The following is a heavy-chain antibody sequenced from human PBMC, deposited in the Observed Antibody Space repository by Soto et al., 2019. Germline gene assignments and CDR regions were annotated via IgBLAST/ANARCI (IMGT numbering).Heavy chain of an antibody. J-gene: IGHJ4*02. CDR3: AKTEYTNAYIDY. CDR2: ISSDGSNE. V-gene: IGHV3-30*18. Sequence: PGGSLRISCAASGFTFSNFGIHWVRQSPGKGLEWVALISSDGSNEYYADSVKGRFTISRDNSKNTLYLQMNSLTTEDTAMYYCAKTEYTNAYIDYWGQGTLLPISS. D-gene: IGHD1-1*01. CDR1: GFTFSNFG.